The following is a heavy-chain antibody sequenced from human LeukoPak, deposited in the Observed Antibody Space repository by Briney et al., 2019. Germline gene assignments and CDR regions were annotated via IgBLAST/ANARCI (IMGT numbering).Heavy chain of an antibody. CDR1: GYTFTSYG. J-gene: IGHJ4*02. CDR2: ISAYNGNT. D-gene: IGHD3-10*01. V-gene: IGHV1-18*03. Sequence: ASVKVSCKASGYTFTSYGISWLRQAPGQGLEWMGWISAYNGNTNYAHKLQGRVTMTTDTYTSKAYMEVRSLRSDDMGVYYCARDGDTVITMVGVPEYWGRGTLVTVSS. CDR3: ARDGDTVITMVGVPEY.